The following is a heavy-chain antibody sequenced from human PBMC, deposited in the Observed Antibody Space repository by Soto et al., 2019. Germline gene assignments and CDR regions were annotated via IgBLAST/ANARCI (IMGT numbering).Heavy chain of an antibody. CDR1: GFTFSSYS. CDR2: ISSISFSI. V-gene: IGHV3-21*01. CDR3: ARNESYNIYGMDV. J-gene: IGHJ6*02. D-gene: IGHD1-1*01. Sequence: GGSLRLSCAASGFTFSSYSMNWVRQAPGKGLEWVSSISSISFSINYADSVKGRFSISRDNAKNSLNMQMNNLRAEHTAVYYCARNESYNIYGMDVWGQGTTVTVSS.